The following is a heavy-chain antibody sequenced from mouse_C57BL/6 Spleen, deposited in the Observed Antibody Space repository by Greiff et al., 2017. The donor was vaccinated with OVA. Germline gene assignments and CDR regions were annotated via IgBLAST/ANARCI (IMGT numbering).Heavy chain of an antibody. Sequence: QVQLQQSGAELMKPGASVKLSCKATGYTFTGYWIEWVKQRPGHGLEWIGEILPGSGSTNYNEKFKGKATFTADTSSNTAYMQLSSLTTEDSAIYYCATHLHYYGSSYVYFDYWGQGTTLTVSS. CDR3: ATHLHYYGSSYVYFDY. CDR2: ILPGSGST. V-gene: IGHV1-9*01. J-gene: IGHJ2*01. CDR1: GYTFTGYW. D-gene: IGHD1-1*01.